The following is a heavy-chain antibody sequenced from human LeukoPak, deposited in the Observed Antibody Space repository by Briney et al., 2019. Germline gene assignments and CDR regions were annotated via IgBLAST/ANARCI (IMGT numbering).Heavy chain of an antibody. CDR1: GGSISSYY. CDR2: IYTSGST. D-gene: IGHD2-2*01. CDR3: ARDRAIVVVPAAISDWYFDL. Sequence: SETLSLTCTVSGGSISSYYWSWIRQPAGKGLEWIGRIYTSGSTNYNPSLKSRVTMSVDTSKNQFSLKLSSVTAADTAVYYCARDRAIVVVPAAISDWYFDLWGRGTLVTVSS. V-gene: IGHV4-4*07. J-gene: IGHJ2*01.